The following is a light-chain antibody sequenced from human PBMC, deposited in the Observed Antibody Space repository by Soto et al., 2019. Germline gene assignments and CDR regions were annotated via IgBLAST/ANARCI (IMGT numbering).Light chain of an antibody. CDR2: DVS. V-gene: IGLV2-8*01. J-gene: IGLJ1*01. CDR3: SSYAGSVYV. Sequence: QSALTQPPSASGSPGQSVSISCTGTSSDVGAYNYVSWYQQHPGKAPKLMIYDVSKRPSGVPDRFSGSKSGNTASLTVSGLQAEDEADYYCSSYAGSVYVFGTGTK. CDR1: SSDVGAYNY.